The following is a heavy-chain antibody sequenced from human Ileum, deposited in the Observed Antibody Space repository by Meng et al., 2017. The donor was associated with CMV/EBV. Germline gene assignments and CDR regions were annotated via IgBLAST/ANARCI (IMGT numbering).Heavy chain of an antibody. Sequence: GGSLRLSCAASGFTVSSNYMSWVRQAPGKGLEWVSLIHSSGTYMFYADSVKGRFTISRDNAKNSLYLQMNSLRVEDTAVYYCVRDNDFSNYYWGQGTLVTVSS. J-gene: IGHJ4*02. CDR2: IHSSGTYM. D-gene: IGHD4-11*01. CDR3: VRDNDFSNYY. CDR1: GFTVSSNY. V-gene: IGHV3-21*06.